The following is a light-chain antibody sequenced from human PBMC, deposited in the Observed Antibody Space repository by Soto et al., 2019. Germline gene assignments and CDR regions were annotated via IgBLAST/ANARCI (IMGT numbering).Light chain of an antibody. CDR2: KTS. CDR1: QSILSW. V-gene: IGKV1-5*03. J-gene: IGKJ1*01. CDR3: QQYSSYSGT. Sequence: DIQMTQSPSTLSASVGDRVTITCRASQSILSWLAWYQQKPGKAPKLLIHKTSTLHTGVPSRFSGSGSGPDFTLTISSLQPDDFATYYCQQYSSYSGTCGQGTKVEI.